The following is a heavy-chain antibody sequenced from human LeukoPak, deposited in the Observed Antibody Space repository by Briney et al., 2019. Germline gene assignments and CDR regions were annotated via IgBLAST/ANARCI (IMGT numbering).Heavy chain of an antibody. CDR1: GGSISSGSYY. J-gene: IGHJ4*02. V-gene: IGHV4-61*02. CDR3: ARVGNWNYGPHLDY. D-gene: IGHD1-7*01. Sequence: PSQTLSLTCTVSGGSISSGSYYWSCIRQPAGKGLEWIGRIYTSGSTNYNPSLKSRDTISVDTSKNQFSLKLSSVTAADTAVYYCARVGNWNYGPHLDYWGQGTLVTVSS. CDR2: IYTSGST.